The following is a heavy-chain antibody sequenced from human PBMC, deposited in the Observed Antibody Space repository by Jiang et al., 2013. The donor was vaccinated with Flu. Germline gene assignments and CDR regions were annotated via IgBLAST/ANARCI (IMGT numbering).Heavy chain of an antibody. CDR3: AREPAYETSGFDF. D-gene: IGHD3-22*01. CDR1: GVSVSSYY. V-gene: IGHV4-59*02. Sequence: GSGLVKPSETLSLNCTVSGVSVSSYYWTWIRQPPGKGLEWIGYVYDNGRTNYNPYLKSRVTISADTSKNQFSLKLSSVTPADTAVYYCAREPAYETSGFDFWGRGTLVTVSS. CDR2: VYDNGRT. J-gene: IGHJ4*02.